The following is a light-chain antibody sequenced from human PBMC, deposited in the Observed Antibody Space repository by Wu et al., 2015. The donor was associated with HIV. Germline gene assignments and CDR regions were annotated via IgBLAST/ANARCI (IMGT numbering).Light chain of an antibody. J-gene: IGKJ4*01. V-gene: IGKV1-9*01. Sequence: DIQMTQSPSFLSASEGDRVTITCRASQGINSYLAWYQQKAGKAPKLLIHAASILQSGVPSRFSGSGSGTEFTLTISSLQPDDSATYYCQHYNGYPISFGGGTKVEIK. CDR1: QGINSY. CDR2: AAS. CDR3: QHYNGYPIS.